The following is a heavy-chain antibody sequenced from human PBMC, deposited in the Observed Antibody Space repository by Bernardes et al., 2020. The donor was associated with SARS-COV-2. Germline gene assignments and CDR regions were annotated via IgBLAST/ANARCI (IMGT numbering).Heavy chain of an antibody. CDR1: GFSLSTSGVG. Sequence: SGPTLAKPTPTLTLTCTFSGFSLSTSGVGVGWIRQPPGKALEWLALIYWDDDQRYSPSLNSRLTITKDTSKNQVILTMTNMDPVDTATYYCAHWFGMITRTYFDTWGQGTLVTVS. J-gene: IGHJ5*02. V-gene: IGHV2-5*02. CDR3: AHWFGMITRTYFDT. D-gene: IGHD3-16*01. CDR2: IYWDDDQ.